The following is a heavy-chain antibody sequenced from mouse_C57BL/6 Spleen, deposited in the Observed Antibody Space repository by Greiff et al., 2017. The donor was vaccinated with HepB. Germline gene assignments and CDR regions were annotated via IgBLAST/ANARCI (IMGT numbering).Heavy chain of an antibody. D-gene: IGHD1-1*01. CDR3: ARSTLVSSPDY. CDR2: IDPSDSYT. CDR1: GYTFTSYW. V-gene: IGHV1-69*01. Sequence: QVQLKQPGAELVMPGASVKLSCKASGYTFTSYWMHWVKQRPGQGLEWIGEIDPSDSYTNYNQKFKGKSTLTVDKSSSTAYMQLSSLTSEDSAIYYCARSTLVSSPDYWGQGTTLTVSS. J-gene: IGHJ2*01.